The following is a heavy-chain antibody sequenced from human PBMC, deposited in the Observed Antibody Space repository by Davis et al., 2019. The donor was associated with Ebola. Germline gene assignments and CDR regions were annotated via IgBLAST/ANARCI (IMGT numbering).Heavy chain of an antibody. CDR1: GGTFSSYA. D-gene: IGHD1-26*01. J-gene: IGHJ4*02. Sequence: SVKVSCKASGGTFSSYAISWVRQAPGQGLEWMGRIIPILGIANYAQKFQGRVTITADKSTSTAYMELSSLRSEDTAVYYWARAPGEWELLYFDYWGQGTLVTVSS. V-gene: IGHV1-69*04. CDR3: ARAPGEWELLYFDY. CDR2: IIPILGIA.